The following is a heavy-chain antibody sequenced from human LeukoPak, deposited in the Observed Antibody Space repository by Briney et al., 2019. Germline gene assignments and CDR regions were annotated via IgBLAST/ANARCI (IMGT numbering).Heavy chain of an antibody. D-gene: IGHD1-20*01. J-gene: IGHJ4*02. CDR1: GFTFSSYS. Sequence: GGSLRLSCAASGFTFSSYSMYWVRQAPGKGLEWVSSISSSGSYIYYADSVKGRFTIPRDNARNSLYLQMNSLRADDTAVYYCARVITGMDYWGQGTLVTVSS. CDR2: ISSSGSYI. CDR3: ARVITGMDY. V-gene: IGHV3-21*01.